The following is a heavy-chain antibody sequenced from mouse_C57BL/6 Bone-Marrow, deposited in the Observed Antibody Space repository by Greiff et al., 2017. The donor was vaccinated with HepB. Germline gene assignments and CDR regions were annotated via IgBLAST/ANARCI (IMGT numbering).Heavy chain of an antibody. V-gene: IGHV1-72*01. J-gene: IGHJ1*03. CDR2: IDPNSGGT. CDR1: GYTFTSYW. Sequence: QVQLQQPGAELVKPGASVKLSCKASGYTFTSYWMHWVKQRPGRGLEWIGRIDPNSGGTKYNEKFKSKATLTVDKPSSTAYMQRSSLTSEDSAVYYCARRGGYYDYDERYFDVWGTGTTVTVSS. CDR3: ARRGGYYDYDERYFDV. D-gene: IGHD2-4*01.